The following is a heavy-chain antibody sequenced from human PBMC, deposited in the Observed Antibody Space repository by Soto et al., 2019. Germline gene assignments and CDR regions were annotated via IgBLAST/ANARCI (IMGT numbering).Heavy chain of an antibody. J-gene: IGHJ5*02. V-gene: IGHV2-5*02. CDR3: ARSIGSSGYYYFWFDP. CDR2: IYWDDDK. CDR1: GFSLSTSGVG. D-gene: IGHD3-22*01. Sequence: QITLKESGPTLVKPTQTLTLTCTFSGFSLSTSGVGVGWIRQPPGKALEWLALIYWDDDKRYSPTLKSRLTTTKDTSKNQVVLTMTNMDPVDTATYYCARSIGSSGYYYFWFDPWGQGTLVTVSS.